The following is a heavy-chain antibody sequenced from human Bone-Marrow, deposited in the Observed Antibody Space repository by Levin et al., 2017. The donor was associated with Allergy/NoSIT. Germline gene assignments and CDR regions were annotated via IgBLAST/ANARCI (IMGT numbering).Heavy chain of an antibody. Sequence: ETLSLTCAASGLTFSYYTMNWARLAPGKGLEWVSYISSSGNNIYYADSVRGRFTISRDNAKNSLYLQMNSLSVEDTAVYYCATTSYCSSVRCPLRFYRYGLDVWGRGTAVTVSS. D-gene: IGHD2-2*01. CDR2: ISSSGNNI. CDR3: ATTSYCSSVRCPLRFYRYGLDV. J-gene: IGHJ6*02. CDR1: GLTFSYYT. V-gene: IGHV3-48*01.